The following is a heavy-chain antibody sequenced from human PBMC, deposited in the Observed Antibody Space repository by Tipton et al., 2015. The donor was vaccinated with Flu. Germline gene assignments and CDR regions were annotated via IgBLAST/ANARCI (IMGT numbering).Heavy chain of an antibody. CDR3: ARHSRSYCSSTSCPFDY. V-gene: IGHV4-59*08. CDR1: GGSISSYY. Sequence: TLSLTCTVSGGSISSYYWSWIRQPPGKGLEWIGYIYYSGSTNYNPSLKSRVTISVDTSKNQFSLKLSSVTAADTAVYYCARHSRSYCSSTSCPFDYWGQGTLVTVSS. J-gene: IGHJ4*02. CDR2: IYYSGST. D-gene: IGHD2-2*01.